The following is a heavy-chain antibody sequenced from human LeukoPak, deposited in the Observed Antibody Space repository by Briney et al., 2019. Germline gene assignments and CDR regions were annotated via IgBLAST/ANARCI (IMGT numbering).Heavy chain of an antibody. CDR2: INHSGST. Sequence: SETLSLTCAVYGGSFSGYYWSWIRQPPGKGLEWIGEINHSGSTNYNPSLKSRVTISVDTSKNQFSLKLSSVTAADTAVYYRASGYCSSTSCYWGRDWGQGTLVTVSS. V-gene: IGHV4-34*01. D-gene: IGHD2-2*01. CDR3: ASGYCSSTSCYWGRD. J-gene: IGHJ4*02. CDR1: GGSFSGYY.